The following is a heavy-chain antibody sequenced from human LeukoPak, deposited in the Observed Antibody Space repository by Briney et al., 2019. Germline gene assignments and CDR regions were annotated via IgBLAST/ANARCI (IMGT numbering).Heavy chain of an antibody. CDR3: ARLSMVRGVLFDY. Sequence: SETLSLTCTVSGGSISSYYWIWIRQPPGKGLEWIGYIYYSGSTNYNPSLKSRVTISVDTSKNQFSLKLSSVTAADTAVYYCARLSMVRGVLFDYWGQGTLVTVSS. D-gene: IGHD3-10*01. V-gene: IGHV4-59*08. J-gene: IGHJ4*02. CDR2: IYYSGST. CDR1: GGSISSYY.